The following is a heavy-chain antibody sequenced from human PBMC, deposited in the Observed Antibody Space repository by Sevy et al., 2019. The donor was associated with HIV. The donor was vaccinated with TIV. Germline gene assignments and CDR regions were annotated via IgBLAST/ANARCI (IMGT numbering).Heavy chain of an antibody. J-gene: IGHJ4*02. CDR3: AKDIPGYSGFDH. CDR1: GFTFDDYT. V-gene: IGHV3-43*01. Sequence: GGALRLSCAASGFTFDDYTMHWVRQVPGKGLEGVSLISWDPKKTDYAYSVEGRFTVSRDNRKNSLYLQMNSLRSEDTALYFCAKDIPGYSGFDHWGQGTLVTVSS. CDR2: ISWDPKKT. D-gene: IGHD3-10*01.